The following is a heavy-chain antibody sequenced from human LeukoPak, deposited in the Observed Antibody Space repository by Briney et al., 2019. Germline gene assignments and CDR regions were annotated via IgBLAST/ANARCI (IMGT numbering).Heavy chain of an antibody. J-gene: IGHJ4*02. CDR3: ARSPTGGDILTGYYIGLGHLDY. CDR2: ISSNGGST. Sequence: GGSLRLSCAASGFTFSSYAMHWVRQAPGKGLEYVSAISSNGGSTYYANSVKGGFTISRDNSKNTLYLQMGSLRAEDMAVYYCARSPTGGDILTGYYIGLGHLDYWGQGTLVTVSS. CDR1: GFTFSSYA. D-gene: IGHD3-9*01. V-gene: IGHV3-64*01.